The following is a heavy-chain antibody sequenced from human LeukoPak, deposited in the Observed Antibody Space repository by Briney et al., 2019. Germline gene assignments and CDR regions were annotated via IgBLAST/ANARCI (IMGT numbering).Heavy chain of an antibody. CDR1: GYTFTSYY. D-gene: IGHD3-3*01. J-gene: IGHJ6*02. CDR3: ARATYYDSWSGYWRNHYYYYGMDV. CDR2: INPSGGST. V-gene: IGHV1-46*01. Sequence: GASVKVSCKASGYTFTSYYMHWVRQAPGQGLEWMGIINPSGGSTSYAQKFQGRVTMTRDTSTSTVYMELSSLRSEDTAVYYCARATYYDSWSGYWRNHYYYYGMDVWDQGTTVTVSS.